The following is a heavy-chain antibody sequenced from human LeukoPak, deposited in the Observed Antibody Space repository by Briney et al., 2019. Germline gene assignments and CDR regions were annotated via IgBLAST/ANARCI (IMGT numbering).Heavy chain of an antibody. Sequence: GASVNVSCKASGGTFSSYAISWVRQAPGQGLEWMGGIIPIFGTANYAQKFQGRVTITADESTSTAYMELSSLRSEDTAVYYCAIAILNYSTLGAFDIWGQGTMVTVSS. CDR2: IIPIFGTA. CDR3: AIAILNYSTLGAFDI. D-gene: IGHD6-13*01. CDR1: GGTFSSYA. J-gene: IGHJ3*02. V-gene: IGHV1-69*13.